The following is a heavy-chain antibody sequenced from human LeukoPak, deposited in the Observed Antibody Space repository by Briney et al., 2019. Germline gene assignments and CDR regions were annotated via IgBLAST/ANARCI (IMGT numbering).Heavy chain of an antibody. Sequence: SETLSLTCTVSGGSISSYYWSWIRQPPGKGLEWIGNIYHSGGTNYSTNYNSSLKSRVTISVDTSKKQFSLKLSSVTAADTAVYYCARGGWGPLDYWGQGTLVTVSS. V-gene: IGHV4-59*01. CDR3: ARGGWGPLDY. J-gene: IGHJ4*02. CDR2: IYHSGGTNYST. D-gene: IGHD3-16*01. CDR1: GGSISSYY.